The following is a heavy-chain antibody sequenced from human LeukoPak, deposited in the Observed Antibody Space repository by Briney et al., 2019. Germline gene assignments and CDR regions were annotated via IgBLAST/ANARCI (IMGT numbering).Heavy chain of an antibody. CDR1: GFSLSTSGMC. D-gene: IGHD6-13*01. J-gene: IGHJ4*02. CDR2: IDWDDDK. CDR3: ARIRAAAGLYYFDY. Sequence: SGPALVKPTQTLTLTCTFSGFSLSTSGMCVSWIRQPPGKALEWLARIDWDDDKYYSTSLKTRLTISKDTSKNQVVLTMTNMDPVDTATYYCARIRAAAGLYYFDYWGQGTLVTVSS. V-gene: IGHV2-70*11.